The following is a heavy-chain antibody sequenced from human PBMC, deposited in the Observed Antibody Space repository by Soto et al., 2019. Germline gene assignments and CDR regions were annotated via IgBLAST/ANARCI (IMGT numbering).Heavy chain of an antibody. Sequence: KTSETLSLTSTVSGGSISYYYWGWFRQPPGKGLEWIGYIFYSGNTNHNASLKSRVTISVDTSKNQFSLRLSSVTAVDTAVYYCASADGNNFVPFNNWGQGTLVTVSS. CDR2: IFYSGNT. CDR3: ASADGNNFVPFNN. CDR1: GGSISYYY. V-gene: IGHV4-59*01. J-gene: IGHJ4*02. D-gene: IGHD6-6*01.